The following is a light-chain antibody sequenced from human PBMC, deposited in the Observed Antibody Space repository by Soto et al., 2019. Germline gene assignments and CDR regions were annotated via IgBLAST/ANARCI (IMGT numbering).Light chain of an antibody. Sequence: DIQMTQSPSSLSASVGDRVTITCRASQSISTFLNWYQQKPGKAPNLLIFAASSLQSGVPSRFSGSGSGTDFTLTIGGLQPEDFATCYCQESFTTRPTFGGGTKVEIK. CDR2: AAS. J-gene: IGKJ4*01. V-gene: IGKV1-39*01. CDR3: QESFTTRPT. CDR1: QSISTF.